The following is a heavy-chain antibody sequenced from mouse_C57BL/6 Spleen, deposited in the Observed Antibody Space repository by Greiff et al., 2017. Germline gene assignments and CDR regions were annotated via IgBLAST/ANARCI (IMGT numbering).Heavy chain of an antibody. J-gene: IGHJ2*01. Sequence: EVQRVESGAELVRPGASVKLSCTASGFNIKDDYMHWVKQRPEQGLEWIGWIDPENGDTEYASKFQGKATITADTSSNTAYLQLSSLTSEDTAVYYCTTNYYGSYWGQGTTLTVSS. CDR1: GFNIKDDY. CDR2: IDPENGDT. D-gene: IGHD1-1*01. CDR3: TTNYYGSY. V-gene: IGHV14-4*01.